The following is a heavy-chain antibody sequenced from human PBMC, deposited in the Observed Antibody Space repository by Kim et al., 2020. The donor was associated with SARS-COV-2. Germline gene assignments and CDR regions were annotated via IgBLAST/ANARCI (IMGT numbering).Heavy chain of an antibody. CDR3: AKGFAELKWYFDL. V-gene: IGHV3-23*01. Sequence: GGSLRLSCAASGFTFSSYALSWVRQAPGKGLEWVSAISSSGGGTNHADSVKGRFTLSRDNSKNTLYLQMNSLRADDTAVYYCAKGFAELKWYFDLWGRGT. D-gene: IGHD3-10*01. CDR2: ISSSGGGT. J-gene: IGHJ2*01. CDR1: GFTFSSYA.